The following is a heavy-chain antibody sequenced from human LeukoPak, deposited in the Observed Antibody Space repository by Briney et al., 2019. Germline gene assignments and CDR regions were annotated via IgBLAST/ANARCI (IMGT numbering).Heavy chain of an antibody. CDR1: GFTFSNYW. V-gene: IGHV3-74*03. J-gene: IGHJ4*02. CDR3: ARGYSSNYRVDY. CDR2: INNEESTI. Sequence: AGGSLRLSCAVSGFTFSNYWMHWVRQAPGKGLVWVSRINNEESTITYADSVKGRFTVSRDNAENTLYLQMNSLRDEDTAVYYCARGYSSNYRVDYWGQGTLVTVSS. D-gene: IGHD6-13*01.